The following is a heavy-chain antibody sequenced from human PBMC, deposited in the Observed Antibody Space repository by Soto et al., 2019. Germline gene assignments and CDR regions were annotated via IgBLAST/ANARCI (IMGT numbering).Heavy chain of an antibody. V-gene: IGHV1-69*13. J-gene: IGHJ6*02. CDR1: GGTFSSYA. CDR3: ARSQGSSTSLEIYYYYYYGMDV. Sequence: SVKVSCKASGGTFSSYAISWVRQAPGQGLEWMGGIIPISGTANYAQKFQGRVTITADESTSTAYMELSSLRSEDTAVYYCARSQGSSTSLEIYYYYYYGMDVWGQGTTVTISS. CDR2: IIPISGTA. D-gene: IGHD2-2*01.